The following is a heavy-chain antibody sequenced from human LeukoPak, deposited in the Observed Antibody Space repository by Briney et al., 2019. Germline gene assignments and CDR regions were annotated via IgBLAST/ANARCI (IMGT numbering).Heavy chain of an antibody. J-gene: IGHJ4*02. V-gene: IGHV1-2*06. CDR3: ATTSGYFYY. D-gene: IGHD1-26*01. CDR1: AYTFTDYY. Sequence: ASVKVSCKASAYTFTDYYAHRVRQAPGQGLEWMGRINPSSGDTNYAQNFQGRVTMTRDTSISTAYMELSRLRSDDTAVYYCATTSGYFYYWGQGTLVTVSS. CDR2: INPSSGDT.